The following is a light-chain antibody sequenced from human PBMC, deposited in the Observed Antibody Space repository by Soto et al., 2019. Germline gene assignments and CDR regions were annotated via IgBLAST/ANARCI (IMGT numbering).Light chain of an antibody. V-gene: IGKV1-5*01. CDR3: HNYHPPRT. J-gene: IGKJ4*01. CDR2: AAS. Sequence: RASESINNSLSWYQHNPGNAPHILIIAASTFVRGAPSRFSGRGSGTEFTIPTSRLQADDYAYFYCHNYHPPRTFGRGTKVDIK. CDR1: ESINNS.